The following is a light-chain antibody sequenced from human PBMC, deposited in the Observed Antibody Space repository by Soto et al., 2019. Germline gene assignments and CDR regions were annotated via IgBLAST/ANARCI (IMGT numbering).Light chain of an antibody. CDR3: QQYNNWPDMYT. Sequence: EIVMTQSPATLSVSPGERATLSCRASQSVSSNLAWYQQKPGQAPRLLIYGASTRATGIPARFSGSGSGTEFTRTISSLQSEDFAVYYCQQYNNWPDMYTFGQGTKLEI. CDR2: GAS. CDR1: QSVSSN. J-gene: IGKJ2*01. V-gene: IGKV3-15*01.